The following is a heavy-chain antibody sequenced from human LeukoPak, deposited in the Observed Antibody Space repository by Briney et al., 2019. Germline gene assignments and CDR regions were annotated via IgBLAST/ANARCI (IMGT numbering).Heavy chain of an antibody. Sequence: ASVKVSCKASGYTFTGYYMHWVRQAPGQGLEWMGWSNPNSGGTNYAQKFQGRVTMTRDTSISTAYMELSRLRSDDTAVYYCARFPLDGSTAYFDSWGQGTLVPVSS. CDR1: GYTFTGYY. CDR3: ARFPLDGSTAYFDS. CDR2: SNPNSGGT. J-gene: IGHJ4*02. D-gene: IGHD5-24*01. V-gene: IGHV1-2*02.